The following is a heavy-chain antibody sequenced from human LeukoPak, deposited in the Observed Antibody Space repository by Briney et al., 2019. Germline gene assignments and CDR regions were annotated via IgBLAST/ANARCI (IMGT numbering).Heavy chain of an antibody. Sequence: GASVKVSCKASGYTFTSYAMHWVRQAPGQRLEWMGWINAGNGNTKYSQKFQGRVTITRDTSASTAYMELSSLRSEDTAVYYCASLRYSGYDDRRNNWFDSWGQGTLVTVSS. J-gene: IGHJ5*01. CDR1: GYTFTSYA. CDR3: ASLRYSGYDDRRNNWFDS. CDR2: INAGNGNT. D-gene: IGHD5-12*01. V-gene: IGHV1-3*01.